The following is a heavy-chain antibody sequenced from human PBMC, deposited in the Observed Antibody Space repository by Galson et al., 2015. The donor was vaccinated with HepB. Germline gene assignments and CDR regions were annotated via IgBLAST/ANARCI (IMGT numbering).Heavy chain of an antibody. D-gene: IGHD2-2*01. CDR3: ARDRRYCSSTSCYANNWFDP. CDR2: INPNSGGT. Sequence: SVKVSCKASGYTFTGYYMHWVRQAPGQGLEWMGRINPNSGGTNYAQKFQGRVTMTRDTSISTAYMELSRLRSDDTAVYYCARDRRYCSSTSCYANNWFDPWGQGTLVTVSS. V-gene: IGHV1-2*06. J-gene: IGHJ5*02. CDR1: GYTFTGYY.